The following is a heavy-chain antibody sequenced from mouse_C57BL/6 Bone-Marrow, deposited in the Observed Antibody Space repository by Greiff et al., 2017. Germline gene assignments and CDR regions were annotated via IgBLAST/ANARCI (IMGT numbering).Heavy chain of an antibody. CDR2: IYPRSGNT. Sequence: VQLQQSGAELARPGASVKLSCKASGYTFTSYGISWVKQRTGQGLAWIGEIYPRSGNTYYNEKFKGKATLTADKSSSTAYMELRSLTSEDSAVYFCARNRYYYGSPWFAYWGQGTLVTVSA. J-gene: IGHJ3*01. D-gene: IGHD1-1*01. V-gene: IGHV1-81*01. CDR3: ARNRYYYGSPWFAY. CDR1: GYTFTSYG.